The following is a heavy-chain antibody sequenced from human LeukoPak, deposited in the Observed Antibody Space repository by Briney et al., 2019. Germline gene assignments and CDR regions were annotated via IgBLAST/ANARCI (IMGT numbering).Heavy chain of an antibody. CDR2: ISHSGDDT. V-gene: IGHV3-23*01. Sequence: PEGSLRLSCAASGFTFSSYAMSWVRQAPGKGLEWVSAISHSGDDTHYADSVKGRFTISRDNPKNTLYLQMNSLRAGDSAVYYCAKDHYWGQGTLVTVSS. J-gene: IGHJ4*02. CDR1: GFTFSSYA. CDR3: AKDHY.